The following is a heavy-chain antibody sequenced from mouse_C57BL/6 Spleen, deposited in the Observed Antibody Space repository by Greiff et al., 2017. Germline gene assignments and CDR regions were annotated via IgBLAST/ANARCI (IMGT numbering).Heavy chain of an antibody. CDR2: INPYNGGT. Sequence: EVQLQQSGPVLVKPGASVKMSCKASGYTFTDYYMNWVKQSHGKSLEWIGVINPYNGGTSYNQKFKGKATLTVDKSSSTAYMELNSLTSEDSAVYYCARSPYYYGSSARYFDVRGTGTTVTVSS. V-gene: IGHV1-19*01. J-gene: IGHJ1*03. D-gene: IGHD1-1*01. CDR1: GYTFTDYY. CDR3: ARSPYYYGSSARYFDV.